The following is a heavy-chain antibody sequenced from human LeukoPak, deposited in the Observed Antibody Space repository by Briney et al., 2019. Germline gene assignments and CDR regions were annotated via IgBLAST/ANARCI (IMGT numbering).Heavy chain of an antibody. Sequence: GASVKVSCKASGYTFTGYYMHWVRQAPGQGLEWMGWINPNSGGTNYAQKFQGRVTMTRDTSISTAYMELSRLRSDDTAVYYCARDRVYYYGSGSYYKIDYWGQGTLVTVSS. CDR3: ARDRVYYYGSGSYYKIDY. D-gene: IGHD3-10*01. CDR2: INPNSGGT. J-gene: IGHJ4*02. V-gene: IGHV1-2*02. CDR1: GYTFTGYY.